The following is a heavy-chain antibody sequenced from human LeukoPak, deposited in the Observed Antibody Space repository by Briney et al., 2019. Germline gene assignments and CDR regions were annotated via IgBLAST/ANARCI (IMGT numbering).Heavy chain of an antibody. D-gene: IGHD3-10*01. CDR2: IKEEGSEK. CDR3: AREPGIGYAFDI. Sequence: GGSLTLSCVVSGFTFASSWMTWVRQAPGKGLEWVAYIKEEGSEKNYVDSVKGRFNISRDNAKNSLYMQMNSLRAEDTSVYYCAREPGIGYAFDIWGQGTMVTVSS. J-gene: IGHJ3*02. CDR1: GFTFASSW. V-gene: IGHV3-7*01.